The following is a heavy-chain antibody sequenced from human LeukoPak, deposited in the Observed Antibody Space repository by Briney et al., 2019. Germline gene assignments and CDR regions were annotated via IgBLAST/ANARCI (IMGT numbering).Heavy chain of an antibody. V-gene: IGHV4-31*03. Sequence: SETLSLTCTVSGGSISSGGYYWSWIRQHPGKGLEWIGYIYYSGSTYYNPSLKSRVTISVDTSKNQFSLKLSSVTAADTAVYYCARDIEYGSSSLAFDIWGQGTMVTVSS. CDR3: ARDIEYGSSSLAFDI. CDR2: IYYSGST. J-gene: IGHJ3*02. CDR1: GGSISSGGYY. D-gene: IGHD6-6*01.